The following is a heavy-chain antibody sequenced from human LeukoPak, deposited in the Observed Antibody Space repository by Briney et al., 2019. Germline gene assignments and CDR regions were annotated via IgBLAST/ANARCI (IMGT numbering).Heavy chain of an antibody. Sequence: ASVKVSCKASGYTFTGYYMHWVRQAPGKGLEWMGGFDPEDGETIYAQKFQGRVTMTEDTSTDTAYMELSSLRSEDTAVYYCATPARRLRDGNYFDYWGQGTLVTVSS. V-gene: IGHV1-24*01. D-gene: IGHD2-21*02. J-gene: IGHJ4*02. CDR2: FDPEDGET. CDR1: GYTFTGYY. CDR3: ATPARRLRDGNYFDY.